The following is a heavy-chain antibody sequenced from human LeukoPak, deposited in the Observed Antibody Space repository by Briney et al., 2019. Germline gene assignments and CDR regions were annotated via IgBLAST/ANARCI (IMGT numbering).Heavy chain of an antibody. CDR1: GYTFTGYY. V-gene: IGHV1-2*06. CDR3: ARDSRYYDSSTYYFDY. CDR2: INPNSGGT. Sequence: ASVRVSCKASGYTFTGYYMHWVRQAPGQGLEWMGRINPNSGGTNYAQKFQGRVTMTRDTSTSTVYMELSSLRSEDTAVYYCARDSRYYDSSTYYFDYWGQGTLVTVSS. D-gene: IGHD3-22*01. J-gene: IGHJ4*02.